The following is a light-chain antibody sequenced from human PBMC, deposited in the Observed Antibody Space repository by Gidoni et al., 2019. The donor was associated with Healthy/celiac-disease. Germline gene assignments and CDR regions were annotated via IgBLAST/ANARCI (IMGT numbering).Light chain of an antibody. J-gene: IGKJ4*01. V-gene: IGKV1-9*01. CDR3: QQLNSYGALT. CDR2: AAS. Sequence: DIQLTQSPSFLSASVGDRVTITCRASQGISSYLAWYQQKPGKAPKLLIYAASTLQSGVPSRFSGSGSGTEFTLTISSLQPEDFATYYCQQLNSYGALTFXGXTKVEIK. CDR1: QGISSY.